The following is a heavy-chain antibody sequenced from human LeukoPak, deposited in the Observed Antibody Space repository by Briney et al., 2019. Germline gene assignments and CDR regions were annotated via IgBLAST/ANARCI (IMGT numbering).Heavy chain of an antibody. Sequence: GRSLRLSCAASGFTFSSYGMHWVRQAPGKGLEWVAVISYDGSNKYYADSVKGRFTISRDNPKNTLYLQMNSLRAEDTAVYYCAKPKLLWFGELLYFDYWGQGTLVTVSS. J-gene: IGHJ4*02. CDR1: GFTFSSYG. CDR2: ISYDGSNK. D-gene: IGHD3-10*01. V-gene: IGHV3-30*18. CDR3: AKPKLLWFGELLYFDY.